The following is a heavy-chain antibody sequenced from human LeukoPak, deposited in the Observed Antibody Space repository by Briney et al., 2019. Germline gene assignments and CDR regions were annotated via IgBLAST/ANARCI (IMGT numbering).Heavy chain of an antibody. CDR3: AKGPLLWN. V-gene: IGHV3-23*01. D-gene: IGHD2/OR15-2a*01. Sequence: GESLKISCKGSGYSFTSYWIGWVRQAPGKGLEWVSSISGSGGSTYYADSVKGRFTISRDNSKNTLYLQMNSLRAEDTAVYYCAKGPLLWNWGQGTLVTVSS. CDR2: ISGSGGST. CDR1: GYSFTSYW. J-gene: IGHJ4*02.